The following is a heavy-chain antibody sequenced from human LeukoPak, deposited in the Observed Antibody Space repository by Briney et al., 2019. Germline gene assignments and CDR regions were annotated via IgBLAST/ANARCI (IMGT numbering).Heavy chain of an antibody. D-gene: IGHD4-23*01. CDR1: GFAFSSYA. V-gene: IGHV3-30*04. Sequence: AGGSLRLSCAASGFAFSSYAMHWVRQAPGKGLEWVAVISYDGSNKYYADSVKGRFTISRDNSKNTLYLQMNSLRAEDTAVYYCARGRTLRWLEPLFWSSGKRNPLFSPRIGAGWFDPWGQGTLVTVSS. CDR2: ISYDGSNK. J-gene: IGHJ5*02. CDR3: ARGRTLRWLEPLFWSSGKRNPLFSPRIGAGWFDP.